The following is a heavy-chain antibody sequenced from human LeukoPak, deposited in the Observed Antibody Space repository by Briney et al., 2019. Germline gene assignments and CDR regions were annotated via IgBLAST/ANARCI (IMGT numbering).Heavy chain of an antibody. V-gene: IGHV4-39*07. D-gene: IGHD4-17*01. CDR3: ARGDRIGLTTYNWFGP. Sequence: SETLSLTCTVSGGSISSSSYYWGWIRQPPGKGLEWIGSIYYSGSTYYNPSLKSRVTISVDTSKNQFSLKLSSVTAADTAVYYCARGDRIGLTTYNWFGPWGQGTLVTVSS. J-gene: IGHJ5*02. CDR2: IYYSGST. CDR1: GGSISSSSYY.